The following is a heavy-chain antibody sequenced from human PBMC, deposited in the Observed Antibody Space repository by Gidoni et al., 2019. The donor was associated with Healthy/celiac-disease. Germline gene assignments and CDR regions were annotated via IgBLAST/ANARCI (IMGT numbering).Heavy chain of an antibody. V-gene: IGHV4-4*07. CDR2: T. J-gene: IGHJ2*01. CDR3: ARGLILTGYSKYWYFDL. Sequence: TNYNPSLKSRVTMSVDTSKNQFSLKLSSVTAADTAVYYCARGLILTGYSKYWYFDLWGRGTLVTVSS. D-gene: IGHD3-9*01.